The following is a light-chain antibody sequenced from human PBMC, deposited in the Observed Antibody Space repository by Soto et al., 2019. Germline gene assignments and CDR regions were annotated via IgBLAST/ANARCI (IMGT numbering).Light chain of an antibody. V-gene: IGKV3-15*01. CDR3: QQFNNWPPWT. Sequence: EIVMTQSPATLSVSAGDRATLSCRASQSISTNLAWYQQKRGQAPRLLIYGASTRATGIPTRFSGSGFGTEFTLTISSLQSEDFAVYYCQQFNNWPPWTFGQGTKVEIK. CDR1: QSISTN. J-gene: IGKJ1*01. CDR2: GAS.